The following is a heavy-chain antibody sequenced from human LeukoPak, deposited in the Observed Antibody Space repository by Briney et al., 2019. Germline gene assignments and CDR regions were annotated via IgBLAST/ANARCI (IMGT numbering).Heavy chain of an antibody. Sequence: GASVKVSCKASGYTFTSYDINWVRQATGQGLEWMGWISAYNGNTNYAQKLQGRVTMTTDTSTSTAYMELRSLRSDDTAVYYCARDTRLRVVRGVIIGGYWGQGTLVTVSS. CDR2: ISAYNGNT. D-gene: IGHD3-10*01. J-gene: IGHJ4*02. CDR1: GYTFTSYD. V-gene: IGHV1-18*01. CDR3: ARDTRLRVVRGVIIGGY.